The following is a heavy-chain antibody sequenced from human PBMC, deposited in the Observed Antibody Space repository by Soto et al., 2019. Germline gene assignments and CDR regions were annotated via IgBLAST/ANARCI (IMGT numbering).Heavy chain of an antibody. J-gene: IGHJ4*02. CDR2: INPSGGST. D-gene: IGHD2-15*01. CDR1: CYTFPSYY. Sequence: SEQVSLKASCYTFPSYYMHWVRQAPGQGLEWMGIINPSGGSTSYAQKFQGRVTMTRDTSTSTVYMELSSLRSEDTAVYYCARVGYYCSGGSCYYFDYWGQGTLVTVSS. CDR3: ARVGYYCSGGSCYYFDY. V-gene: IGHV1-46*01.